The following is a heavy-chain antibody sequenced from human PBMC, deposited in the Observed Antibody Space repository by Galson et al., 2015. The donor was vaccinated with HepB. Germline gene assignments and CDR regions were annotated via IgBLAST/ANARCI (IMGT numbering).Heavy chain of an antibody. V-gene: IGHV4-34*01. CDR2: INHSGST. CDR3: VGGWGY. Sequence: SETLSLTCAVSGGSSSDYYWSWIRQSPGKGLEWIGEINHSGSTNYNPSLKSRVTILIDTSKNQFSLKLTSVTAADTAVYYCVGGWGYWGQGTLVTVSS. D-gene: IGHD6-19*01. CDR1: GGSSSDYY. J-gene: IGHJ4*02.